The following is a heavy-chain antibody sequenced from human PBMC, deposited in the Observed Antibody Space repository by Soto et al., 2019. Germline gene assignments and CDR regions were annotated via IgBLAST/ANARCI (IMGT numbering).Heavy chain of an antibody. V-gene: IGHV4-39*01. CDR3: GPFTVSLSGPYGINV. CDR1: GYSVSSSDYY. Sequence: PETLSLTCSVSGYSVSSSDYYWAWIRQPPGKGLEWIGSMFYSGLTYYNPSLKSRVTLSVDTSKNHFSVRLNSVTAADTAVYYCGPFTVSLSGPYGINVCGQGTTVTVS. J-gene: IGHJ6*02. CDR2: MFYSGLT. D-gene: IGHD2-15*01.